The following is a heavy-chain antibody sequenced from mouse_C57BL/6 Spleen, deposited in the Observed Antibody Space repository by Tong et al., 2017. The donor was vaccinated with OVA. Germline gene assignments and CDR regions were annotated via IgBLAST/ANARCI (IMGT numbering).Heavy chain of an antibody. CDR3: ARDSNWYFDV. CDR2: IYPGDGDT. J-gene: IGHJ1*03. CDR1: GYAFSSYW. D-gene: IGHD2-5*01. V-gene: IGHV1-80*01. Sequence: VQLQESGPELVRPGVSVKISCKASGYAFSSYWMNWVKQRPGKGLEWIGQIYPGDGDTNYNGKFKGKATLTADKSSSTAYMQLSSLTSEDSAVYFCARDSNWYFDVWGTGTTVTVSS.